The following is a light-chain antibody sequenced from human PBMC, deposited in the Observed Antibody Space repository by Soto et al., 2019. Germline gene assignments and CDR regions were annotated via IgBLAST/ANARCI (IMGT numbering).Light chain of an antibody. CDR1: SSNIGSNT. Sequence: QSVLTQPPSASGAPGQWVTISCSGSSSNIGSNTVNWYQQLPGTAPTLVIYSINQRPSAVSDRFSGSKSGTSASLAISGLQSEDEADYYCAAWDDSLNGVLFGGGTKLTVL. CDR2: SIN. CDR3: AAWDDSLNGVL. J-gene: IGLJ3*02. V-gene: IGLV1-44*01.